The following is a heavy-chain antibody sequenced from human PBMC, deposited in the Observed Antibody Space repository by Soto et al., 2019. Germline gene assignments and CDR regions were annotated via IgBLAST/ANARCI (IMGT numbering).Heavy chain of an antibody. J-gene: IGHJ3*02. CDR3: ASGVVVVDAFDI. V-gene: IGHV1-46*03. CDR1: EYTFTTSS. Sequence: ASVKVSCKAPEYTFTTSSIHWVRQAPGQGHAWMGIINPSGISPCYAQKVQGRVTMTRDTSTSTVYMELNSLRSEDTAVYYWASGVVVVDAFDIWGQGTMVTVS. D-gene: IGHD2-2*01. CDR2: INPSGISP.